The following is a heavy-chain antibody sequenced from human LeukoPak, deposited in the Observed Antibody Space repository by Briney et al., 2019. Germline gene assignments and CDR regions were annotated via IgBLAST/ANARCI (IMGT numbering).Heavy chain of an antibody. Sequence: GGSLRLSCAASGFTFSSYAMHWVRQAPGKGLEWVAVIWYDGSNKYYADSVKGRFTISRDNSKNTLYLQMNSLRAEDTAVYYCARGPRYYYGMDVWGQGTTVTVSS. V-gene: IGHV3-33*08. CDR1: GFTFSSYA. CDR2: IWYDGSNK. J-gene: IGHJ6*02. CDR3: ARGPRYYYGMDV.